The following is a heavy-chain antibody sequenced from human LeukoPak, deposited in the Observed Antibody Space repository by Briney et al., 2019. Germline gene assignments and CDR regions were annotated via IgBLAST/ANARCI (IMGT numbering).Heavy chain of an antibody. CDR1: GYTFTSYY. Sequence: ASVKVSCKASGYTFTSYYMHWVRQAPGQGLEWMGIISPSGGSTSYAQKFQGRVTMTRDTSTSTVCMELSSLRSEDTAVYYCAREGKTYYDFWSGYSPRSGYFDYWGQGTLVTVSS. V-gene: IGHV1-46*01. J-gene: IGHJ4*02. CDR3: AREGKTYYDFWSGYSPRSGYFDY. CDR2: ISPSGGST. D-gene: IGHD3-3*01.